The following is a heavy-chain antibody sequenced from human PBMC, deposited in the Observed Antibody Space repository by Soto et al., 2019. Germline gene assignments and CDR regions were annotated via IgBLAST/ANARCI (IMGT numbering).Heavy chain of an antibody. CDR1: GGSFSGYY. Sequence: QVQLQQWGAGLLKPSETLSLTCAVYGGSFSGYYWSWIRQPPGKGLEWIGEINHSGSTNYNPSLKSRVTISVDTSKNQFSLKLSSVTAADTAVYYCARVRSTMVRGRLLYYYGMDVWGQGTTVTVSS. J-gene: IGHJ6*02. CDR2: INHSGST. CDR3: ARVRSTMVRGRLLYYYGMDV. V-gene: IGHV4-34*01. D-gene: IGHD3-10*01.